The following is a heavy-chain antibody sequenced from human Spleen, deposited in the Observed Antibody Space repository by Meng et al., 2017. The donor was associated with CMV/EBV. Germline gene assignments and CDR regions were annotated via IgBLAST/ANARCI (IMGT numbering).Heavy chain of an antibody. D-gene: IGHD1-20*01. Sequence: GGSLRLSCTASGFTFEDYAVSWVRQAPGKGLEWLGFIRSNIYGGTTDYAASVKGRITFSRDGSKNMAYLQMDNLKVEDTAVYYCTREDYKWDDLISLNDYWGQGTLVTVSS. CDR1: GFTFEDYA. V-gene: IGHV3-49*04. J-gene: IGHJ4*02. CDR3: TREDYKWDDLISLNDY. CDR2: IRSNIYGGTT.